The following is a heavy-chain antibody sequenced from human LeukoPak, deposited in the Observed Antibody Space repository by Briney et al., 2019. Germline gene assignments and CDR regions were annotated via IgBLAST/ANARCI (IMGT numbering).Heavy chain of an antibody. CDR3: ARHNDPGHAFDI. Sequence: PSETLSLTCTVSGGSISASGHYWGWIRQPPGKGLEWIGSIYYSGSTYYNPSLRSRVTISLDTSKNQFSLKVNSVTAADTAVYYCARHNDPGHAFDIWGPGTMVTVSS. J-gene: IGHJ3*02. CDR1: GGSISASGHY. CDR2: IYYSGST. D-gene: IGHD1-1*01. V-gene: IGHV4-39*01.